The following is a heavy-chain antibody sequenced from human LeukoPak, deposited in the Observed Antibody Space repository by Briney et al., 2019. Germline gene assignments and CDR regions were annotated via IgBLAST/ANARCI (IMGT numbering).Heavy chain of an antibody. CDR2: IRYDGNNK. Sequence: GGTLRLSCAASGFTFSSYGMHWVRQAPGKGLEWVAFIRYDGNNKYYADSVKGRFTISRDNSKNTLYLQMNSLRAEDTAVYYCARGGKIALAGTRSPQYFQHWGQGTLVTVSS. V-gene: IGHV3-30*02. CDR3: ARGGKIALAGTRSPQYFQH. J-gene: IGHJ1*01. CDR1: GFTFSSYG. D-gene: IGHD6-19*01.